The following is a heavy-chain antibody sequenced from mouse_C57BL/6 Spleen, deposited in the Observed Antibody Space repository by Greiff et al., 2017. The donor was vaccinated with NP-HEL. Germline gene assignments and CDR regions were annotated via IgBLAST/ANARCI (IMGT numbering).Heavy chain of an antibody. Sequence: QVQLQQPGAELVKPGASVKLSCKASGYTFTSYWMQWVKQRPGQGLEWIGEIDPSDSYTNYNQKFKGKATLTVDTSSSTAYMQLSSLTSEDSAVYYCARGDSNYGYYAMDYWGQGTSVTVSS. V-gene: IGHV1-50*01. J-gene: IGHJ4*01. D-gene: IGHD2-5*01. CDR1: GYTFTSYW. CDR3: ARGDSNYGYYAMDY. CDR2: IDPSDSYT.